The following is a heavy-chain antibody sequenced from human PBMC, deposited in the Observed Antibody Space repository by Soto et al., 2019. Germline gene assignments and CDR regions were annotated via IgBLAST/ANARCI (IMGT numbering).Heavy chain of an antibody. V-gene: IGHV1-69*01. J-gene: IGHJ6*02. CDR1: GGPFRGYG. D-gene: IGHD3-16*01. Sequence: QVQLVQSGPEVKKTGSSMKVSCKASGGPFRGYGVNWVRQAPGQGLEWIGGIIPNFGAPNDAQKFQGRVSITADEVTSTVYMELKGLRSDDTAVYYCATPARDFYGPFYQHSGLDVWGQGTRLTVSS. CDR3: ATPARDFYGPFYQHSGLDV. CDR2: IIPNFGAP.